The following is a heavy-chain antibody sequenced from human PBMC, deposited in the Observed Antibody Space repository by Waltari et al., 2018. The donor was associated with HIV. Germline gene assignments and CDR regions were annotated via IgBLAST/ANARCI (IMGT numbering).Heavy chain of an antibody. D-gene: IGHD3-10*01. CDR3: AVEEGYYYGSGRYPNYFDS. Sequence: QVHLQESGPGLVKPSETLSLNCTVSGSSVSNYYWSWMRQPAGKGLEWIGRIYTSGSPDYNPSLKSRVTMAVDTSKSQFSLTLNSVTAADTAVYYCAVEEGYYYGSGRYPNYFDSWGQGILVTVSS. CDR2: IYTSGSP. V-gene: IGHV4-4*07. J-gene: IGHJ4*02. CDR1: GSSVSNYY.